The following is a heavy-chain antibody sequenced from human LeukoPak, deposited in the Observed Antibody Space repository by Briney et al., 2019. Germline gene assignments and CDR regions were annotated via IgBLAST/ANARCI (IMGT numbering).Heavy chain of an antibody. Sequence: GGSPRLSCAASGFTFSNSGMNWVRQAPGKGLEWVSYISRRSNAIYYADSVKGRFTISRDNAKNSLYLQMKSLRAADTAVHYCARDGGSPNAFDIWGQGTMVTVSS. CDR2: ISRRSNAI. CDR1: GFTFSNSG. J-gene: IGHJ3*02. D-gene: IGHD3-16*01. CDR3: ARDGGSPNAFDI. V-gene: IGHV3-48*01.